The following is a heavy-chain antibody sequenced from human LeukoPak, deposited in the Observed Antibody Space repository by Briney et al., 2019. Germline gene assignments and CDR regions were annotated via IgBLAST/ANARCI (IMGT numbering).Heavy chain of an antibody. D-gene: IGHD4-23*01. CDR3: ARGHYGGNRYFDI. V-gene: IGHV1-8*01. Sequence: ASVKVSCKASGYTFGSYEINWVWQAPGQGLEWVGWIHPNSGKTGYAQKFQGRVTMTRDTSTETAFMELSSLKFDDTAIFYCARGHYGGNRYFDIWGQGTLVTVSS. CDR2: IHPNSGKT. CDR1: GYTFGSYE. J-gene: IGHJ4*02.